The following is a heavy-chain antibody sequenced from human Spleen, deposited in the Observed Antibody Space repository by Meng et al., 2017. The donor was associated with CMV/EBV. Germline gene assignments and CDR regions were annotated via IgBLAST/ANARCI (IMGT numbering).Heavy chain of an antibody. CDR2: IYYSGST. Sequence: SETLSLTCTVSGGSISSSSYYWGWIRQPPRKGLEWIGSIYYSGSTNYNPSLKSRVTISVDTSKNQVSLKLTSVTAADTAVYYCASSYYDFWSGLGSYHYYGLDVWGQGTTVTVSS. CDR1: GGSISSSSYY. J-gene: IGHJ6*02. CDR3: ASSYYDFWSGLGSYHYYGLDV. V-gene: IGHV4-39*07. D-gene: IGHD3-3*01.